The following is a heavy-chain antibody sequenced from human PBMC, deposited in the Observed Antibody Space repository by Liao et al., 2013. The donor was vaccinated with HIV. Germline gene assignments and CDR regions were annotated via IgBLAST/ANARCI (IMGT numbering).Heavy chain of an antibody. V-gene: IGHV4-30-4*08. CDR1: GDSISSGDYY. D-gene: IGHD6-13*01. Sequence: QVQLQESGPGLVKPSQTLSLTCTVSGDSISSGDYYWSWIRQPPGKGLEWIGYIYDSGSTKHNPSLKSRVTISLDTSKNQFSLNLSSVTAADTAVYYCARGDEIRYSGNWHAHYYLDVWGKGTTVTVSS. CDR2: IYDSGST. CDR3: ARGDEIRYSGNWHAHYYLDV. J-gene: IGHJ6*04.